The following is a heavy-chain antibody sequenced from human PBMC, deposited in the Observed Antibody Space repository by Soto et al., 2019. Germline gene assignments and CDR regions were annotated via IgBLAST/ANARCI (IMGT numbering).Heavy chain of an antibody. V-gene: IGHV4-59*08. J-gene: IGHJ4*02. D-gene: IGHD5-18*01. CDR3: ARLSPSTAMADFDY. CDR2: IYYSGST. CDR1: GGSISSYY. Sequence: PSETLSLTCTVSGGSISSYYWSWIRQPPGKGLEWIGYIYYSGSTNYNPSLKSRVTISVDTSKNQFSLKLSSVTAADTAVYYCARLSPSTAMADFDYWGQGTLVTVSS.